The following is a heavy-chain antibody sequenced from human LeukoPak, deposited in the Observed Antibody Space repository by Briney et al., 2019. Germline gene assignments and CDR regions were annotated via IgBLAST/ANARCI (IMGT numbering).Heavy chain of an antibody. Sequence: PSETLSLTCTVSGGSISSYYWSWIRQPPGKGLEWIGYIYTSGSTNYNPSLKSRVTISVDTSKNQFSLKLISVTAADTAVYYCARHNGYSSSWYRLGSWFNPWGQGTLVTVSS. CDR2: IYTSGST. J-gene: IGHJ5*02. D-gene: IGHD6-13*01. CDR1: GGSISSYY. V-gene: IGHV4-4*09. CDR3: ARHNGYSSSWYRLGSWFNP.